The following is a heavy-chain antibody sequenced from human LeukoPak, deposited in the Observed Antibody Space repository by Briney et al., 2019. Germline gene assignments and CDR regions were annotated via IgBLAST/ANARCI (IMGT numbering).Heavy chain of an antibody. J-gene: IGHJ4*02. D-gene: IGHD3-16*01. CDR2: VFYGGST. Sequence: SETLSLTCTVTGGSINSGDYDWGWIRQPAGKGLEWIEYVFYGGSTSYNPSLKSRVTMSVDTSDNRLSLKLSSVTAADTAIYYCARDVRLAVWGQGTLVTVSS. CDR1: GGSINSGDYD. V-gene: IGHV4-30-4*08. CDR3: ARDVRLAV.